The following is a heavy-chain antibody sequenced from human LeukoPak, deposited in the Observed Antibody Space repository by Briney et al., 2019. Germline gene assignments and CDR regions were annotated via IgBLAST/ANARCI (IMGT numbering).Heavy chain of an antibody. Sequence: GASVSVSYKASGGTFKIYAISWVRQAPGQGLEGVGGIIPNFATANYAQKFHSRVTITAHESTTTAYIQLSSMRSDDTVVYCCANTYYYDSSGSTDAFDIWGQGTMVTVSS. V-gene: IGHV1-69*13. CDR3: ANTYYYDSSGSTDAFDI. CDR1: GGTFKIYA. CDR2: IIPNFATA. D-gene: IGHD3-22*01. J-gene: IGHJ3*02.